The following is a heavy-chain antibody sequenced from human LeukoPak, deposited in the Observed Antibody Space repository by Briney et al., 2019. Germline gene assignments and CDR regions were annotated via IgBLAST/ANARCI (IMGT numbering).Heavy chain of an antibody. CDR2: INANSGTT. V-gene: IGHV3-23*01. CDR1: GFRFGDDY. J-gene: IGHJ5*01. D-gene: IGHD6-19*01. CDR3: AKPISGGLAVTADWFDP. Sequence: PGGSLRLSCAVSGFRFGDDYMSWLRQPPGKGLEWVSTINANSGTTSYAASVRGRFTISRDNSKNTLYLQVNSLRADDTAVYYCAKPISGGLAVTADWFDPWGQGTLVVVSS.